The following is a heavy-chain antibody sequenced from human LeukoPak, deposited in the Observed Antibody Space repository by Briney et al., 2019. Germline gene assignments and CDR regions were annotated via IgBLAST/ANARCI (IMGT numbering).Heavy chain of an antibody. CDR2: IYSSGTT. D-gene: IGHD3-9*01. V-gene: IGHV4-31*03. CDR1: GGSMNSGNYY. Sequence: SQTLSLTCRVSGGSMNSGNYYWSWIRQHPGRGLEWIGYIYSSGTTYYNPSLKSRVTISADTSKNQFSLILSSVTAADTAVYYCASSAAAYYSYFYYYMGVWGNGTTVTVSS. CDR3: ASSAAAYYSYFYYYMGV. J-gene: IGHJ6*03.